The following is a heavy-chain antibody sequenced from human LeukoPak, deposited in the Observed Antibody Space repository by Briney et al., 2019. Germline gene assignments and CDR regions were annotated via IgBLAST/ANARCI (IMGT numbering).Heavy chain of an antibody. D-gene: IGHD6-13*01. CDR3: ARVRDIAAAGKEVGY. V-gene: IGHV3-48*03. CDR1: GFTFSSYE. Sequence: GGSLRLSCAASGFTFSSYEMNWVRQAPGKGLEWVSYISSSGSTIYYADPVKGRFTISRDNAKNSLYLQMNSLRAEDTAVYYCARVRDIAAAGKEVGYWGQGTLVTVSS. J-gene: IGHJ4*02. CDR2: ISSSGSTI.